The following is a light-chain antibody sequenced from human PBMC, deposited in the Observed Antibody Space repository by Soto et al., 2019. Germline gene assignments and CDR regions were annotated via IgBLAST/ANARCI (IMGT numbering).Light chain of an antibody. V-gene: IGKV3-15*01. J-gene: IGKJ1*01. Sequence: EIVMTQSPATLSLSHGERATLSCRASQSVSSNLAWYQQKPGQAPRLLIYGASTRATGIPARFSGSGSGTEFTLTINSLQPDDFATYYCQQYHIYSGTFGQGTKV. CDR2: GAS. CDR3: QQYHIYSGT. CDR1: QSVSSN.